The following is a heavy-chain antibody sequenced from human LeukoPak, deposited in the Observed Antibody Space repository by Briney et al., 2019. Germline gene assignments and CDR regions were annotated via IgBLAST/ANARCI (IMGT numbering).Heavy chain of an antibody. V-gene: IGHV4-34*01. D-gene: IGHD2-15*01. CDR1: GGSFSGYY. Sequence: SETLSLTCAVYGGSFSGYYWSWIRQPPGKGLERIGEINHSGSTNYNPSLKSRVTISVDTSKNQFSLKLSSVTAADTAVYYCARDSLYCSGGSCYDYWGQGTLVTVSS. CDR3: ARDSLYCSGGSCYDY. CDR2: INHSGST. J-gene: IGHJ4*02.